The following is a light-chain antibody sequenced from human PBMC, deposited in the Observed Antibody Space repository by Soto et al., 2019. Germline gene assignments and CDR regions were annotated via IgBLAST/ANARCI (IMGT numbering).Light chain of an antibody. J-gene: IGLJ2*01. CDR1: RSNIGAGYD. CDR2: GNS. V-gene: IGLV1-40*01. Sequence: QSVLTQPPSVSGAPGQRVTISCTGSRSNIGAGYDVHWYQQLPGTAPKLLIYGNSNRPSGVPDRFSGSKSGTSASLAITGLQAEDEADDYCQSYDSSLSGYLVFGGGTKLTVL. CDR3: QSYDSSLSGYLV.